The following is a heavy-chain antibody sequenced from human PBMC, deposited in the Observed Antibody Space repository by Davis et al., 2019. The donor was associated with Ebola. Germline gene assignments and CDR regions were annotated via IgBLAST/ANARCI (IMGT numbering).Heavy chain of an antibody. V-gene: IGHV3-73*01. J-gene: IGHJ4*02. D-gene: IGHD3-10*01. Sequence: GESLKISCAASGFTFSGSAMHWVRQASGKGLEWVGRIRSKANSYVTAYAASVKGRFTISRDDSKNTAYLQMNSLKTEDTAVYHCARVSLWFREFADWGQGTLVTVSS. CDR2: IRSKANSYVT. CDR1: GFTFSGSA. CDR3: ARVSLWFREFAD.